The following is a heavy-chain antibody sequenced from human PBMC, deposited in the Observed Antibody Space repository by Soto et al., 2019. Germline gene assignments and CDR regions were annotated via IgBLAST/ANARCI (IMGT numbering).Heavy chain of an antibody. CDR1: GFTFGNYA. J-gene: IGHJ5*02. CDR2: IAGIDGRT. Sequence: GGSLRLCCVGSGFTFGNYAMSWVRQAPGKGLEWVSSIAGIDGRTYYADSVKGRLTIPRDNPKKTLYLQMNNLTAEDTAMFYCAKDRGPYCSGGICYQTSWFDXWGQGPQVTVSX. D-gene: IGHD2-15*01. V-gene: IGHV3-23*01. CDR3: AKDRGPYCSGGICYQTSWFDX.